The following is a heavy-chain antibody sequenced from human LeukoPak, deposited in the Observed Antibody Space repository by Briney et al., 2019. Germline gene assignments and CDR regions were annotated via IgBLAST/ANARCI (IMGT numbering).Heavy chain of an antibody. J-gene: IGHJ4*02. CDR3: AKERCSAGRCSSTPVY. CDR2: IINSVDST. CDR1: GFIFSTYA. V-gene: IGHV3-23*01. Sequence: GGSVSLVCSASGFIFSTYAMSWVRQAPGKGLEWVSGIINSVDSTYYADSVKGRFTISRDYTRKTVDLQTNSLRADDTAVYYCAKERCSAGRCSSTPVYWGQGTPVTVSS. D-gene: IGHD2-15*01.